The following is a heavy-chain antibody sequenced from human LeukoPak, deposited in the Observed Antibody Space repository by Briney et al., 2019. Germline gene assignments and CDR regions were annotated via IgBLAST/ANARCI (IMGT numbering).Heavy chain of an antibody. CDR3: ARNRPAGYDYDYGFELQH. CDR1: GFSFRNYG. J-gene: IGHJ1*01. D-gene: IGHD4/OR15-4a*01. V-gene: IGHV3-23*01. CDR2: ISRSGDSI. Sequence: GGSLRLSCAASGFSFRNYGMNWVREAPGKGLEWVSGISRSGDSIYYAASVKGRFTISRDNSENTLFLQMSSLRADDTAVYCCARNRPAGYDYDYGFELQHWGQGTLVTVSS.